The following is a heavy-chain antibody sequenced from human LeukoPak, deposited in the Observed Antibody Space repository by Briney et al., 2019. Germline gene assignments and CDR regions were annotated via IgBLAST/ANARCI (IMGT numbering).Heavy chain of an antibody. Sequence: KPSETLSLTCGVYSGSLSDKYWSWIRQPPGKGLEWIGEINPSGRTNYNPSLKSRVTMSIDTSKNQFSLKLSSVTAADTAVYYCAKVTNIAAKVPNYFDYWGQGTLVTVSS. J-gene: IGHJ4*02. CDR2: INPSGRT. CDR1: SGSLSDKY. D-gene: IGHD6-13*01. V-gene: IGHV4-34*01. CDR3: AKVTNIAAKVPNYFDY.